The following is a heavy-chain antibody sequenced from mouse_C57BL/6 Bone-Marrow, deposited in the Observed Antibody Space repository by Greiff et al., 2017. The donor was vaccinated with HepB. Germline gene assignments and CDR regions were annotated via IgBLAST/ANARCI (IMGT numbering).Heavy chain of an antibody. CDR3: ARRGELFYYFDY. D-gene: IGHD4-1*01. CDR1: GYTFTDYN. Sequence: VQLKQSGPELVKPGASVKIPCKASGYTFTDYNMDWVKQSHGKSLEWIGDINPNNGGTIYNQKFKGKATLTVDKSSSTAYMELRSLTSEDTAVYYCARRGELFYYFDYWGQGTTLTVSS. CDR2: INPNNGGT. J-gene: IGHJ2*01. V-gene: IGHV1-18*01.